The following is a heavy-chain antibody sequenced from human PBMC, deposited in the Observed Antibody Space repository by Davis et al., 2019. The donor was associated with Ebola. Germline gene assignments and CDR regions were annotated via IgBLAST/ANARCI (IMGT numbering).Heavy chain of an antibody. CDR2: TYYSSKWYN. J-gene: IGHJ6*04. Sequence: HSQTLSLTCAISGDSVSSGGWNWIRQSPSRGLEWLGRTYYSSKWYNDYAVSVKSRITINADTSKTQFSLQLNSVTPEDTALYYCAKGWLRGGMDVWGEGTTVTVSS. D-gene: IGHD5-18*01. CDR3: AKGWLRGGMDV. CDR1: GDSVSSGG. V-gene: IGHV6-1*01.